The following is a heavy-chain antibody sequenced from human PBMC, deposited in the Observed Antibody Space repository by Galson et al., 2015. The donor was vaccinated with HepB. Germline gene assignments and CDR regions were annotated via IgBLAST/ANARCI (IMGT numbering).Heavy chain of an antibody. J-gene: IGHJ4*02. Sequence: SLRLSCAASGFTFSSYAMHWVRQAPGKGLEWVAVISYDGSNKYYADSVKDRFTISRDNSKNTLYLQMNSLRAEDTAVYYCAGQGQGYRTIFDYWGQGTLVTVSS. CDR2: ISYDGSNK. CDR3: AGQGQGYRTIFDY. CDR1: GFTFSSYA. V-gene: IGHV3-30-3*01. D-gene: IGHD2-15*01.